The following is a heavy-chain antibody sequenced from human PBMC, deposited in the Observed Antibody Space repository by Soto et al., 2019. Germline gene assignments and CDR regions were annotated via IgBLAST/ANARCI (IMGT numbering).Heavy chain of an antibody. CDR3: ASILFAPAAAGTGAFVI. Sequence: QVQLVESGGGVVQPGRSLRLSCAASGFTFSSYGMHWVRQAPGTGLEWVAVIWYDGSNKYYADSVKGRFTISRDNSKNTLYLQMNSLRAEDTAVYYCASILFAPAAAGTGAFVIWGQGTMVTVSS. D-gene: IGHD6-13*01. CDR1: GFTFSSYG. CDR2: IWYDGSNK. V-gene: IGHV3-33*01. J-gene: IGHJ3*02.